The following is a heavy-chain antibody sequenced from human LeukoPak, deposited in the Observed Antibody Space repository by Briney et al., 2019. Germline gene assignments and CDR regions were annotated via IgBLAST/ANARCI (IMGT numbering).Heavy chain of an antibody. CDR1: GGSISSDY. Sequence: SETLSLTCTVSGGSISSDYWSWIRQSPGKGLEWIGYIYYTGSTNYNPSLKSRVIISVDTSKNQFSLKVTSVTAADTAVYYCARGGEVTVRPRYFDLWGRGTLVTVSS. CDR3: ARGGEVTVRPRYFDL. D-gene: IGHD6-6*01. V-gene: IGHV4-59*01. J-gene: IGHJ2*01. CDR2: IYYTGST.